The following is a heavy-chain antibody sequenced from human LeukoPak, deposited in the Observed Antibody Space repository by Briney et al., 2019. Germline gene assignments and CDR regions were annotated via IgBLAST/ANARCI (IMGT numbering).Heavy chain of an antibody. V-gene: IGHV1-3*01. D-gene: IGHD2-15*01. CDR3: ARLHPYSYTAPFDY. CDR1: GYTFTSYA. CDR2: INAGNGNT. Sequence: GASVKVSCKASGYTFTSYAMHWVRQAPGQRLEWMGWINAGNGNTKYSQKFQGRVTITRDTSASTAYMELSSLRSEDTAVYYCARLHPYSYTAPFDYWGQGTLVTVSS. J-gene: IGHJ4*02.